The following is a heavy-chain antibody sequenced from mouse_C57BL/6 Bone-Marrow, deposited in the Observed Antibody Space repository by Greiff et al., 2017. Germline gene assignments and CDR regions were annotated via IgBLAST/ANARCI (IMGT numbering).Heavy chain of an antibody. Sequence: EVQLQQSVAELVRPGASVKLSCTASGFNIKNTYMHWVKQRPEQGLEWIGRIDPANGNTKYAPKFQGKATITADTSSNTAYLQLSSLTSEDTAIYYCARGCYYGSSYEYYAMDYWGQGTSVTVSS. CDR2: IDPANGNT. D-gene: IGHD1-1*01. V-gene: IGHV14-3*01. J-gene: IGHJ4*01. CDR1: GFNIKNTY. CDR3: ARGCYYGSSYEYYAMDY.